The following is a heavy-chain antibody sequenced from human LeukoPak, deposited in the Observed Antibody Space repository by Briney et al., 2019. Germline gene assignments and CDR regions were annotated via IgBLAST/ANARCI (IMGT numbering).Heavy chain of an antibody. CDR1: GGSISSYY. CDR3: ARELKGGYYYDSSGYYPRHDAFDI. CDR2: IYYSGST. Sequence: SETLSLTCTVSGGSISSYYWSWIRQPPGKGLEWIGYIYYSGSTNYNPSLKSRVTISVDTSKNQFSLKLSSVTAADTAVYYCARELKGGYYYDSSGYYPRHDAFDIWGQGTMVTVSS. D-gene: IGHD3-22*01. V-gene: IGHV4-59*01. J-gene: IGHJ3*02.